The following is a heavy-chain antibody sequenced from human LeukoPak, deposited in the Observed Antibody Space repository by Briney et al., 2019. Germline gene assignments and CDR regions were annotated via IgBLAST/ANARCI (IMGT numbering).Heavy chain of an antibody. Sequence: VKPGGSLRLSCAASGFTFSSYSMNWVRQAPGLGLEWVSSITSSSNFIYYADSVEGRFTISRDNAKNSLYLQMNSLRAEDTAVYYCARTRGSGSYHFDYWGQGTLVTVSS. CDR3: ARTRGSGSYHFDY. CDR1: GFTFSSYS. CDR2: ITSSSNFI. D-gene: IGHD1-26*01. J-gene: IGHJ4*02. V-gene: IGHV3-21*01.